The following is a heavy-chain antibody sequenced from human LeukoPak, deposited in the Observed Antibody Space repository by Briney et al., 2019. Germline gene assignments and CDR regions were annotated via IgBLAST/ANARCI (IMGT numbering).Heavy chain of an antibody. V-gene: IGHV4-61*01. CDR3: ARGEYGLFDY. Sequence: SETLSLTCTASGGSISGGSYYWSWIRQPPGKGLEWIGYIYYSGSTKYNLSLKSRVTISVDTSKNQLSLELSSVTAADTAVYYCARGEYGLFDYWGQGTLVTVSS. CDR1: GGSISGGSYY. J-gene: IGHJ4*02. D-gene: IGHD2/OR15-2a*01. CDR2: IYYSGST.